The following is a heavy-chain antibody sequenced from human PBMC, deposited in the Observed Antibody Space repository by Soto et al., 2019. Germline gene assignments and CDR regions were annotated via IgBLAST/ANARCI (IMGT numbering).Heavy chain of an antibody. D-gene: IGHD6-13*01. V-gene: IGHV3-23*01. Sequence: EVQLLESGGGLVQPGGSLRLSCAASGFTFSSYAMSWVRQAPGKGLEWVSAISGSGGSTYYADSVKGRFTISRDNSKNELYLQMNCLRAEDTAVYYCAKGIAADGTNYFDYWGQGTLVTVCS. CDR1: GFTFSSYA. CDR3: AKGIAADGTNYFDY. J-gene: IGHJ4*02. CDR2: ISGSGGST.